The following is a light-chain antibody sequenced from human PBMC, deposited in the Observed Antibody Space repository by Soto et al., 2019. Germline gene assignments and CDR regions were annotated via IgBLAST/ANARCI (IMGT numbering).Light chain of an antibody. J-gene: IGKJ2*03. CDR1: QRIDNS. Sequence: DIQMTQSPPALSAAVGARVTITCRASQRIDNSLAWYQHNPGKAPKLLIYRASILQSDVPSRFRGTGSGTEFTLTIDSLLPDDFATYYCQQYHTSPYGFGQGTKLEIK. CDR3: QQYHTSPYG. V-gene: IGKV1-5*03. CDR2: RAS.